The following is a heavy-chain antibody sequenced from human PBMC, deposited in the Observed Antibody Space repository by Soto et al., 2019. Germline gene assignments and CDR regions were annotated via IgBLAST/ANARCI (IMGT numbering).Heavy chain of an antibody. J-gene: IGHJ6*02. CDR2: INHSGST. D-gene: IGHD2-21*01. Sequence: SETLSLTCAVYGGSFSGYYWSWIRQPPGKGLEWIGEINHSGSTNYNPSLKSRVTMSVDTSKNQFSLKLSSVTAADTAVYYCARRGAQFGSLFPYYGLDVWGQGTTVTVSS. CDR3: ARRGAQFGSLFPYYGLDV. CDR1: GGSFSGYY. V-gene: IGHV4-34*01.